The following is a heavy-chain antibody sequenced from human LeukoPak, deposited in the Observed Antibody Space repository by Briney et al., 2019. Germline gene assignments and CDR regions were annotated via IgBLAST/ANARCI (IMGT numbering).Heavy chain of an antibody. CDR2: IYHSGST. D-gene: IGHD1-26*01. J-gene: IGHJ6*03. V-gene: IGHV4-38-2*02. CDR3: ARDLRGGSYYRYYYYYYMDV. Sequence: SETLSLTCTVSGYSISSGYYWGWIRQPPGKGLEWIGSIYHSGSTYYNPSLKSRVTISVDTSKNQFSLKLSSVTAADTAVYYCARDLRGGSYYRYYYYYYMDVWGKGTTVTVSS. CDR1: GYSISSGYY.